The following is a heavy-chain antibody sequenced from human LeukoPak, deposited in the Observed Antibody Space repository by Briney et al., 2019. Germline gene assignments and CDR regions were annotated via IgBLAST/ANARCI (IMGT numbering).Heavy chain of an antibody. D-gene: IGHD5-18*01. CDR1: GYAFSDHG. J-gene: IGHJ4*02. CDR3: ARVPNPRNTYGYNDK. V-gene: IGHV1-18*04. CDR2: ISGYNGHT. Sequence: GASVKVSCTASGYAFSDHGVNWVRQAPGQGLEWMGWISGYNGHTSYAQKFQGRVMATTDRSTNTAYLELRSLRSDDTAVYYCARVPNPRNTYGYNDKWGQGTQVTVSS.